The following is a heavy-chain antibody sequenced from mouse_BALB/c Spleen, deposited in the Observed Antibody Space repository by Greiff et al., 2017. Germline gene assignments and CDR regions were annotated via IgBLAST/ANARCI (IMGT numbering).Heavy chain of an antibody. CDR1: GFTFSNYW. Sequence: EVKLVESGGGLVQPGGSMKLSCVASGFTFSNYWMNWVRQSPEKGLEWVAEIRLKSNNYATHYAESVKGRFTISRDDSKSSVYLQMNNLRAEDTGIYYCTRAHYGNYVGYYAMDYWGQGTSVTVSS. CDR3: TRAHYGNYVGYYAMDY. V-gene: IGHV6-6*02. CDR2: IRLKSNNYAT. J-gene: IGHJ4*01. D-gene: IGHD2-1*01.